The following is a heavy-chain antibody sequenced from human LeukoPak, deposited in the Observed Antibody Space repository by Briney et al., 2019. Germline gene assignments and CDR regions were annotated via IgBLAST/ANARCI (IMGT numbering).Heavy chain of an antibody. D-gene: IGHD2-15*01. Sequence: WGSERLFCAAGGFTFSPYGMHWVRQAPGKGLEWVAVISYDGNNKYYADSVKGRLTISRDNSKNTLYVQMYSLRAEDTAVYYCAKDLGYCNGGSCYYGMDLRRQGGSRTVSS. CDR3: AKDLGYCNGGSCYYGMDL. J-gene: IGHJ6*02. CDR2: ISYDGNNK. V-gene: IGHV3-30*18. CDR1: GFTFSPYG.